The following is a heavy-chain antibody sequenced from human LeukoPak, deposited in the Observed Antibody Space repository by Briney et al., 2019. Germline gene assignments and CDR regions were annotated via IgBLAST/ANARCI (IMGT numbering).Heavy chain of an antibody. CDR2: IYYSGST. D-gene: IGHD4-17*01. J-gene: IGHJ3*02. V-gene: IGHV4-31*03. CDR3: ARYSDYGDYVRDAFDI. CDR1: GGSISSGGYY. Sequence: SETLSLTCTVSGGSISSGGYYWSWIRQHPGTGLEWIGYIYYSGSTYYNPSLKSRVTISVDTSKNQFSLKLSSVTAADTAVYYCARYSDYGDYVRDAFDIWGQGTMVTVSS.